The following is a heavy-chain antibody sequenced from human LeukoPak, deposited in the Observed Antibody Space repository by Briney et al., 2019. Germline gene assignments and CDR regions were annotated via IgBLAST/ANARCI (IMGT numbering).Heavy chain of an antibody. J-gene: IGHJ4*02. D-gene: IGHD1-1*01. CDR3: ARGPELERFDY. CDR2: IIPIFGTA. V-gene: IGHV1-69*05. Sequence: SVKVSCKASGGTFSSYAISWVRQAPGQGLEWMGGIIPIFGTANYAQKFQGRVTITTDESTSTAYMELSRLRSEDTAVYYCARGPELERFDYWGQGTLVTVSS. CDR1: GGTFSSYA.